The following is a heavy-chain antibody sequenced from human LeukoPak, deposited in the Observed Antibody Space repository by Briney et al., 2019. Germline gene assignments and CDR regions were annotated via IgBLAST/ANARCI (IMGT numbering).Heavy chain of an antibody. CDR1: GFTFSSYS. Sequence: GGSLRLSCAASGFTFSSYSMNWVRQAPGKWLEWVSSISSSSSYIYYADSVKGRFTISRDNAKNSLYLQMNSLRAEDTAVYYCARAGTAMVSGMDVWGQGTTVTVSS. D-gene: IGHD5-18*01. J-gene: IGHJ6*02. CDR2: ISSSSSYI. CDR3: ARAGTAMVSGMDV. V-gene: IGHV3-21*01.